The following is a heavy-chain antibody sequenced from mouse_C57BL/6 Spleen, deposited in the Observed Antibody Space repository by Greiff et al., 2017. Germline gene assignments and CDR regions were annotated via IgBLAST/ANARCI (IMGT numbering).Heavy chain of an antibody. CDR3: TYDGSTVFDY. J-gene: IGHJ2*01. CDR1: GFNIKDDY. Sequence: EVQLQQSGAELVRPGASVKLSCTASGFNIKDDYMHWVKQRPEQGLEWIGWIDPENGDTEYASKFQGKATITADTSSNTAYLQLSSLTSEDTAVYYCTYDGSTVFDYWGQGTTLTVSS. V-gene: IGHV14-4*01. CDR2: IDPENGDT. D-gene: IGHD2-3*01.